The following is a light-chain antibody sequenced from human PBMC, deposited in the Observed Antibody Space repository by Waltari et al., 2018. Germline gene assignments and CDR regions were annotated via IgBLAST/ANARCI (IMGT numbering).Light chain of an antibody. CDR1: QSVSSRY. J-gene: IGKJ2*01. CDR3: QQYGSSPRYT. V-gene: IGKV3-20*01. CDR2: GAS. Sequence: EIVLTQSPGTLSFSPGESATLSCRASQSVSSRYLAWYQQKPGQAPRLLIFGASSRATGIPDRFSGSGSGTDFTLTISRLEPEDFAVYYCQQYGSSPRYTFGQGTKVEIK.